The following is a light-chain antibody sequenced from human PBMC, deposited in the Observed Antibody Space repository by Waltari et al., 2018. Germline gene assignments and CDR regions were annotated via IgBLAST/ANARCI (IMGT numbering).Light chain of an antibody. CDR2: DVS. J-gene: IGKJ1*01. V-gene: IGKV3-15*01. CDR1: QSVSEK. Sequence: ETVMTQSPASLSVSPGGRATLSCRASQSVSEKLAWYQQKPGQAPRLLMYDVSSRANGVPARFRGGGSGTDFTLTISSLQSEDFATYYCLHDYNYPRTFGQGTKVEIK. CDR3: LHDYNYPRT.